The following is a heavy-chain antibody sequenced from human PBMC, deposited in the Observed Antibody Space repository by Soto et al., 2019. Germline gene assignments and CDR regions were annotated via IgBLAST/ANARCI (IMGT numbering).Heavy chain of an antibody. CDR2: ISYDGSNK. J-gene: IGHJ3*02. CDR3: AKGRGWLLLNDAFDI. D-gene: IGHD3-22*01. CDR1: GFTFSSYA. V-gene: IGHV3-30*18. Sequence: VQLLESGGGLVQPGGSLRLSCAASGFTFSSYAMSWVRQAPGKGLEWVAVISYDGSNKYYADSVKGRFTISRDNSKNTLYLQMNSLRAEDTAVYYCAKGRGWLLLNDAFDIWGQGTMVTVSS.